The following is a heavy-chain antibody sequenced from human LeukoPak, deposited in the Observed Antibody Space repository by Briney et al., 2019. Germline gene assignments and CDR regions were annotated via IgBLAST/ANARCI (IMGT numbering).Heavy chain of an antibody. D-gene: IGHD6-13*01. CDR1: GFTFSTYT. J-gene: IGHJ4*02. CDR2: IGFGSSAI. Sequence: SGGSLRLSCAASGFTFSTYTMNWVRQAPGKGLEWVSYIGFGSSAIYYADSVKGRFTISRDNSKNTLYLQMNSLRAEDTAVYYCAKGFLTYSSSWLDYWGQGTLVTVSS. V-gene: IGHV3-48*01. CDR3: AKGFLTYSSSWLDY.